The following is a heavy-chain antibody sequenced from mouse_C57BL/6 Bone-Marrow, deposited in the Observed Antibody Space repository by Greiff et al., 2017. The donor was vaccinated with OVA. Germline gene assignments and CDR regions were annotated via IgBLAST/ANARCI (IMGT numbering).Heavy chain of an antibody. J-gene: IGHJ4*01. CDR1: GYSFTGYF. Sequence: VQLKESGPELVKPGASVKISCKASGYSFTGYFMNWVKQSHGKRLEWIGRINPYNGDTFYNQKFKGKATLTVDKSSSTAHMELLSLTSEDFAVYCCARGPPMYYYGSSYGNAMDYWGQGTSVTVSS. V-gene: IGHV1-37*01. CDR2: INPYNGDT. CDR3: ARGPPMYYYGSSYGNAMDY. D-gene: IGHD1-1*01.